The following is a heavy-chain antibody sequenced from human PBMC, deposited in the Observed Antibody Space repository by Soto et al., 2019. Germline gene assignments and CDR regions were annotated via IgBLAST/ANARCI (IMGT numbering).Heavy chain of an antibody. V-gene: IGHV3-30*18. CDR1: GFTFSSYG. CDR3: AKDHEEWELLRYFDY. Sequence: GGSLRLSCAASGFTFSSYGMHWVRQAPDKGLEWVAVISYDGSNKYYADSVKGRFTISRDNSKNTLYMQMNSLRAEDTAVYYCAKDHEEWELLRYFDYWGQGTMLTLSS. CDR2: ISYDGSNK. D-gene: IGHD1-26*01. J-gene: IGHJ4*02.